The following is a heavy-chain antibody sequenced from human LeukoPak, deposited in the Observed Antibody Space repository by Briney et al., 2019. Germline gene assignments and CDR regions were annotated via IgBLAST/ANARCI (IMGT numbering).Heavy chain of an antibody. D-gene: IGHD2-2*01. Sequence: GGSLRLSCTASGFTFGDYAMSWLRQAPGKGLEWVGFIRSKAYGGTTEYAASVKGRFTISRDDSKSIAYLQMNSLKTEDTAVYYCTRDESDIVVVPAALRDYWGQGTLVTVSS. CDR3: TRDESDIVVVPAALRDY. CDR1: GFTFGDYA. V-gene: IGHV3-49*03. CDR2: IRSKAYGGTT. J-gene: IGHJ4*02.